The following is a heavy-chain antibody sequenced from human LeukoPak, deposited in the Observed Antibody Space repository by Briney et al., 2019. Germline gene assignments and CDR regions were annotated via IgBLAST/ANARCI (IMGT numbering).Heavy chain of an antibody. J-gene: IGHJ5*02. V-gene: IGHV4-34*01. CDR2: INHSGST. D-gene: IGHD1-26*01. CDR1: GGSFSGYY. CDR3: ARKLIVGVTTDWFDP. Sequence: KPSETLSLTCAVYGGSFSGYYWSWIRQPPGKGLEWIGEINHSGSTNYNPSLKSRVTISVDTSKNQFSLKLSSVTAADTAVYYCARKLIVGVTTDWFDPWGQGTLVTVSS.